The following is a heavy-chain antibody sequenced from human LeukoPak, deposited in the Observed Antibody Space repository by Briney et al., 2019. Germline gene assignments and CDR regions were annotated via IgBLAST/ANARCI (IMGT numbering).Heavy chain of an antibody. CDR1: GFTFSTYS. D-gene: IGHD5-18*01. Sequence: KPGGSLRLSCAGSGFTFSTYSMTWVRQAPGKGLEWVANIKQDGSEKYYVDSVKGRFTISRDNAKNSLYLQMNSLRAEDTAVYYCARILYSYAFDIWGQGTMVTVSS. CDR3: ARILYSYAFDI. V-gene: IGHV3-7*01. CDR2: IKQDGSEK. J-gene: IGHJ3*02.